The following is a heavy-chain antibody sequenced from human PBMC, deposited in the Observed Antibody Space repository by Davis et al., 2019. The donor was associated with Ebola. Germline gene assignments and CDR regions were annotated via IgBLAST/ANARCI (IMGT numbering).Heavy chain of an antibody. CDR2: IYHSVST. V-gene: IGHV4-4*02. J-gene: IGHJ4*02. D-gene: IGHD3-10*01. CDR1: GGSISSSNW. Sequence: SETLSLTCTVSGGSISSSNWWSWVRQPPGKGLEWIGEIYHSVSTNYNPSLKSRVTISVDKSKNQFSLKLSSVTAAYTAVYYCARLRTYYRLAIDYWGQGTLVTVSS. CDR3: ARLRTYYRLAIDY.